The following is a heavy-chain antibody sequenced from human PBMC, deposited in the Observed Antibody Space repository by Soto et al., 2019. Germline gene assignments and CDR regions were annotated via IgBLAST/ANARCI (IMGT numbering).Heavy chain of an antibody. CDR1: GGSISSSSYY. D-gene: IGHD6-13*01. CDR3: ARQQLVSWWPDAFDI. J-gene: IGHJ3*02. CDR2: IYYSGST. V-gene: IGHV4-39*01. Sequence: QLQLQESGPGLVKPSETLSLTCTVSGGSISSSSYYWGWIRQPPGKGLEWIGSIYYSGSTYYNPSLKSRVTISVDRSKNQFSLKLSSVTAADTAVYYCARQQLVSWWPDAFDIWGQGTMVTVSS.